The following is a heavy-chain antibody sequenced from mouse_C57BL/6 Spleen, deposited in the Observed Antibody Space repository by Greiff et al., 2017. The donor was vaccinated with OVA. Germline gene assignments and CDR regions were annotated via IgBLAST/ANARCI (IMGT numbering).Heavy chain of an antibody. V-gene: IGHV1-18*01. CDR1: GYTFTDYN. CDR2: INPNNGGT. CDR3: ARGGSNGNYFDD. D-gene: IGHD2-5*01. J-gene: IGHJ2*01. Sequence: VQLQQSGPELVKPGASVKIPCKASGYTFTDYNMDWVKQSHGKSLEWIGDINPNNGGTIYNQKFKGKATLTVDKSSSTAYMELRSLTSEDTAVYYCARGGSNGNYFDDWGQGTTLTVSS.